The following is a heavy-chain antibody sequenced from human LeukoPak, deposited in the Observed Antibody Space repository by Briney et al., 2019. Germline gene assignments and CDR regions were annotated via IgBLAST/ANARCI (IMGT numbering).Heavy chain of an antibody. J-gene: IGHJ4*02. CDR2: IYWDDDK. CDR1: GFSLSTSGVG. Sequence: SGPTLVNPTQTLTLTCTFSGFSLSTSGVGVGWIRQPPGKALEWLALIYWDDDKRYSPSLKSRLTITKDTSKNQVVLTMTNMDPVDTATYYCAHSVDEITFGGVGYYFDYWGQGTLVTVSS. CDR3: AHSVDEITFGGVGYYFDY. V-gene: IGHV2-5*02. D-gene: IGHD3-16*01.